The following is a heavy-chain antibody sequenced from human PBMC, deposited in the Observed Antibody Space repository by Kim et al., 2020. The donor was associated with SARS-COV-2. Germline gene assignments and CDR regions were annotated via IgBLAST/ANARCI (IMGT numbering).Heavy chain of an antibody. CDR1: GFTLCSFW. CDR2: ISRDGRTT. J-gene: IGHJ6*02. V-gene: IGHV3-74*01. Sequence: GGSLRLSCAASGFTLCSFWMHWVRQAPGKGLVWVSGISRDGRTTSYADSVKGRITISRDNAENTLYLQVNSLRAEDTAVYYCARGNYYGMDVWGQGTTVTVSS. CDR3: ARGNYYGMDV.